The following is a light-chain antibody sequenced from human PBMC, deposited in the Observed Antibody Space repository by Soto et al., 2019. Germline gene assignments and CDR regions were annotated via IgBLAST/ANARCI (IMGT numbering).Light chain of an antibody. CDR2: GAS. CDR3: QQYGSSQT. CDR1: RSVTNNY. Sequence: PGERATLSCRASRSVTNNYLAWHQQKPGQTPRLLIYGASSRATGIPDRFSGSGSGTDFTLTISRLEPEDFAVYYCQQYGSSQTFGQGTKVDIK. V-gene: IGKV3-20*01. J-gene: IGKJ1*01.